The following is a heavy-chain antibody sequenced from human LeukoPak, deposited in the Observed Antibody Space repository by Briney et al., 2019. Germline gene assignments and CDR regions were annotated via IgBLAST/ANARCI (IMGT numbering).Heavy chain of an antibody. J-gene: IGHJ4*02. D-gene: IGHD3-9*01. CDR1: GFTFSSYA. CDR3: ARDYFESTRGYFDY. Sequence: GGSLRLSCAASGFTFSSYAMHWVRQAPGQGLEWVAVISYDGSNKYYADSVKGRFTISRDNSKNTLYLQMNSLRAEDTAVYYCARDYFESTRGYFDYWGQGTLVTVSS. CDR2: ISYDGSNK. V-gene: IGHV3-30-3*01.